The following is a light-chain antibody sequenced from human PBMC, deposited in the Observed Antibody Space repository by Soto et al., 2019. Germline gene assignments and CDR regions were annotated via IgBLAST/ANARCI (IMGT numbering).Light chain of an antibody. J-gene: IGKJ3*01. CDR3: QQANKFPRN. Sequence: DIQMTQSPPSLSASVGDRVTIICRASQDIRGWVAWYQKKPGKGPKLLIHGASNLQTGVPSRFSGSGSGTEFTLTIDNLQAEDFATYFCQQANKFPRNFGPGTTVEIK. V-gene: IGKV1-12*01. CDR2: GAS. CDR1: QDIRGW.